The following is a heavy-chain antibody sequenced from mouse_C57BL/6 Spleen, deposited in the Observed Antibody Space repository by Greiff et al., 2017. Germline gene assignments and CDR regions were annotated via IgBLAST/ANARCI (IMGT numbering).Heavy chain of an antibody. V-gene: IGHV1-81*01. CDR1: GYTFTSYG. CDR3: ARGVIYDGFDY. J-gene: IGHJ2*01. Sequence: LVESGAELARPGASVKLSCKASGYTFTSYGISWVKQRTGQGLEWIGEIYPRSGNTYYNEKFKGKATLTADKSSSTAYMELRSLTSEDSAVYFCARGVIYDGFDYWGQGTTLTVSS. CDR2: IYPRSGNT. D-gene: IGHD2-3*01.